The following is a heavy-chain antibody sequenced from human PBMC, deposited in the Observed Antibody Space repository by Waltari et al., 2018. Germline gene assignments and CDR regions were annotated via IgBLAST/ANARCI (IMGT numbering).Heavy chain of an antibody. D-gene: IGHD1-26*01. CDR3: ARDLVGASDY. V-gene: IGHV4-59*11. J-gene: IGHJ4*02. CDR1: GGSISSHY. CDR2: IYYSGST. Sequence: QVQLQESGPGLVKPSETLSLTCTVSGGSISSHYWSWIRQPPGKGLEWIGYIYYSGSTNYNPALKSRVTISVDTSKNQCSLKLSSVTAADTAVYYCARDLVGASDYWGQGTLVTVSS.